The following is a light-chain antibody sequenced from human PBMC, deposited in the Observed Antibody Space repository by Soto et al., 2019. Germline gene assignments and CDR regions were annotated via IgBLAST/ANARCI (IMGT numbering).Light chain of an antibody. CDR1: QSISRY. CDR3: QQSHTNPLS. CDR2: SAS. Sequence: DIQMTQSPSSLSASVGDSVTISCRASQSISRYLNWYQQKPGKAPKLLIFSASGLQSGVPSRFSGGRYATEFALTISSLQLEDFATYYCQQSHTNPLSFGGGTKVEIK. V-gene: IGKV1-39*01. J-gene: IGKJ4*01.